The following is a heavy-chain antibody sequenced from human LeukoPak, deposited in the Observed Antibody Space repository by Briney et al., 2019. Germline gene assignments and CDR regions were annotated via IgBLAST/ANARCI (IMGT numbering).Heavy chain of an antibody. CDR3: ARASRDYDFWNDY. CDR1: GFTFSSYW. V-gene: IGHV3-74*01. D-gene: IGHD3-3*01. CDR2: INSDGSST. J-gene: IGHJ4*02. Sequence: GGSLRLSCAASGFTFSSYWMHWVRQAPGKGLVWVSRINSDGSSTSYADSVKGRFTISRDNAKNTLYLQMNSLRAEDTAVYYCARASRDYDFWNDYWGQGTLVTVSS.